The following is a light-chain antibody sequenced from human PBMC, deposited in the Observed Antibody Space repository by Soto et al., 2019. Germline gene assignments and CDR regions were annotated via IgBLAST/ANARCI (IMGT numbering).Light chain of an antibody. CDR1: QTVPSIY. V-gene: IGKV3-20*01. Sequence: EIVLTQSPGSLSLSPGDRATLSCRASQTVPSIYLAWYQQKPGQAPRLLIYGASSRATGSPNRFSGSGSVTDFTLTISRLEPEDFAVYYCQQCATAHTFGQGTKVEIK. CDR2: GAS. J-gene: IGKJ2*01. CDR3: QQCATAHT.